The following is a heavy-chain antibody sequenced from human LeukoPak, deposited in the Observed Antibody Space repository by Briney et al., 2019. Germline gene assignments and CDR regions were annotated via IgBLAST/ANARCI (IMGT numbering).Heavy chain of an antibody. J-gene: IGHJ4*02. CDR3: ARDASMINFDY. D-gene: IGHD3-16*01. CDR2: ITTSTGKP. CDR1: GYTFTSYG. V-gene: IGHV7-4-1*02. Sequence: ASVKVSFKASGYTFTSYGISWVRQAPGQGLEWMGWITTSTGKPTYAQGFTGRFVFSLDTSVSTTYLHINSLKAEDTAVYYCARDASMINFDYWGQGSLVTVSS.